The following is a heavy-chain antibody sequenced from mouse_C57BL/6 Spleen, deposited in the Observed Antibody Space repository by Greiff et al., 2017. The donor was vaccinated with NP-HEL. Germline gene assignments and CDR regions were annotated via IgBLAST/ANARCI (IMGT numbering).Heavy chain of an antibody. J-gene: IGHJ2*01. V-gene: IGHV5-17*01. CDR2: ISSGSSTI. Sequence: EVQLVESGGGLVKPGGSLKLSCAASGFTFSDYGMHWVRQAPEKGLEWVAYISSGSSTIYYADTVKGRFTISRDNAKNTLFLQMTSLRSEDTAMYYCARKSYYYGSSYPYYFDYWGQGTTLTVSS. D-gene: IGHD1-1*01. CDR3: ARKSYYYGSSYPYYFDY. CDR1: GFTFSDYG.